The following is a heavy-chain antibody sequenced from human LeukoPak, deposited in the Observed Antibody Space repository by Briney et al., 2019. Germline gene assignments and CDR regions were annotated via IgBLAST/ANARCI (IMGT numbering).Heavy chain of an antibody. CDR2: INPSGGST. CDR1: GYTFTSYY. D-gene: IGHD2-2*02. CDR3: ARDQGCSSTSCYTSGPWFDP. Sequence: GASVKVSCKASGYTFTSYYMHWMRQAPGQGLEWMGIINPSGGSTSYAQKFQGRVTMTRDTSTSTVYMELSSLRSEDTAVYYCARDQGCSSTSCYTSGPWFDPWGQGTLVTVSS. J-gene: IGHJ5*02. V-gene: IGHV1-46*01.